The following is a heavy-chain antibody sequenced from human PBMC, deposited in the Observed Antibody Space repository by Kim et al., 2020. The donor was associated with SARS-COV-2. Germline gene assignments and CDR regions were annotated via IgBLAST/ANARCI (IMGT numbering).Heavy chain of an antibody. Sequence: SVKVSCKASGGTFSSYAISWVRQAPGQGLEWMGGIIPIFGTANYAQKVQGRVTITADESTSTAYMELSSLRSEDTAVYYCARGKPCSSTSCRDTKNYYYGMDVWGQGTTVTVSS. D-gene: IGHD2-2*01. CDR3: ARGKPCSSTSCRDTKNYYYGMDV. CDR2: IIPIFGTA. V-gene: IGHV1-69*13. J-gene: IGHJ6*02. CDR1: GGTFSSYA.